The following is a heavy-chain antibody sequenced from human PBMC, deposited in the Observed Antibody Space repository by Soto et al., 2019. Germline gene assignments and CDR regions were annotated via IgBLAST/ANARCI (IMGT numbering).Heavy chain of an antibody. V-gene: IGHV4-31*03. CDR2: IYYSGST. CDR3: AREGWGNHNWFDP. CDR1: GGSISSGGYY. D-gene: IGHD3-16*01. Sequence: QVQLQESGPGLVKPSQTLSLTCTVSGGSISSGGYYWSWIRQHPGKGLEWIGYIYYSGSTYYNPSLKSRVTISVDTSKNQFSLKLSSVTVADTAVYYCAREGWGNHNWFDPWGQGTLVTVSS. J-gene: IGHJ5*02.